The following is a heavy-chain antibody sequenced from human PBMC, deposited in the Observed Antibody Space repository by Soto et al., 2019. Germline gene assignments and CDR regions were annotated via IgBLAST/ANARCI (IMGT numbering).Heavy chain of an antibody. D-gene: IGHD2-15*01. CDR2: ISYDGSNK. Sequence: QVQLVESGGGVVQPGRSLRLSCAASGFTFSSYGMHWVRQAPGKGLEWVAVISYDGSNKYYADSVKGRFTISRDNSKNTLYLQMNSLRAEDTAVYYCAKDWYCSGGSCYSNDYRGQGTLVTVSS. CDR3: AKDWYCSGGSCYSNDY. CDR1: GFTFSSYG. J-gene: IGHJ4*02. V-gene: IGHV3-30*18.